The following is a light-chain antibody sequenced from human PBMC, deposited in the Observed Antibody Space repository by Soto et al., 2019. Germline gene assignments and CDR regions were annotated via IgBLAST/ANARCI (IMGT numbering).Light chain of an antibody. Sequence: IQLTQSPSSLSASVGDSVTITCRASQGITSYLAWYQQKPGKVPKLLIYAASTLQSGVPSRFSGSGSGTDLPLTIRRLQPEDVATYYCQNYNSASLPFGGATQVDI. CDR1: QGITSY. V-gene: IGKV1-27*01. CDR2: AAS. J-gene: IGKJ4*01. CDR3: QNYNSASLP.